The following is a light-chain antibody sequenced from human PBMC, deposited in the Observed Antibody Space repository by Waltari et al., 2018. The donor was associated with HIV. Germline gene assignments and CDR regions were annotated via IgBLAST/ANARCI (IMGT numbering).Light chain of an antibody. CDR3: QQYHTMGA. CDR1: QTIGNW. J-gene: IGKJ1*01. V-gene: IGKV1-5*03. CDR2: KAS. Sequence: DIQMTQSPSTLSASVGDTVTITCRASQTIGNWLAWYQHKPGKAPSLLIYKASNLVSGVPSRFSGSGFGTEFTLTISSLQPDDFATYYCQQYHTMGAFGQGTKVEIK.